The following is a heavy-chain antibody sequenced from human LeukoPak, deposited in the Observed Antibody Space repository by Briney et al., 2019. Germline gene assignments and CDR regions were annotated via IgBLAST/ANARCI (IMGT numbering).Heavy chain of an antibody. Sequence: GGPLRLSCAASGFTFSNDWMSWVRQAPGKGLEWVGRIKDKGHGETADYAAPVKGRFTISRDDSKTTLYLQMNSLKTEDTAVYYCVRTDYYDSCGFSWGQGTLVTVSS. V-gene: IGHV3-15*01. J-gene: IGHJ1*01. CDR1: GFTFSNDW. D-gene: IGHD3-22*01. CDR3: VRTDYYDSCGFS. CDR2: IKDKGHGETA.